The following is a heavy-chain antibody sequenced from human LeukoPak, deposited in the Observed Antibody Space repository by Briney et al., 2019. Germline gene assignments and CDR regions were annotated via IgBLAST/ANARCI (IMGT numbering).Heavy chain of an antibody. CDR2: IIPIFGTA. J-gene: IGHJ6*03. Sequence: SVKVSCKASGGTFSSYAISWVRQAPGQGLEWMGGIIPIFGTANYAQKFQGRVTITADESTSTAYMELSSLRSEDTAVYYCARGVTMVRGPTRDYYYYMDVWGKGPTVTISS. CDR3: ARGVTMVRGPTRDYYYYMDV. D-gene: IGHD3-10*01. CDR1: GGTFSSYA. V-gene: IGHV1-69*13.